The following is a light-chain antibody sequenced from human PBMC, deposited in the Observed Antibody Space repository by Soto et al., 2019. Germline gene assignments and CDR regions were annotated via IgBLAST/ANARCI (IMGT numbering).Light chain of an antibody. CDR1: SSDVGRYNI. Sequence: QSALPQPASVSGSPGQSITISCTGTSSDVGRYNIVSWCQQHPGKAPKLMIYEGSKRPSGVSNRFSGSKSGNTASLTISGLQAEDEADYYCCSYAGSSTYVFGTGTKVTVL. CDR2: EGS. CDR3: CSYAGSSTYV. J-gene: IGLJ1*01. V-gene: IGLV2-23*01.